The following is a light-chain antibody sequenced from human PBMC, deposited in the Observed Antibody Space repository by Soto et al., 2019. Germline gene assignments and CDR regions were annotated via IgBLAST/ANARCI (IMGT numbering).Light chain of an antibody. CDR2: AAS. V-gene: IGKV1-6*01. J-gene: IGKJ4*01. CDR3: LQDYIYPLT. Sequence: AIQMTQSPSSVSASVGDRVTITCRASQGIGNDLGWYQQRPGKAPNLLIYAASSLQSGVPSRFSGSGSGTDFTLTISSLEPEDFATYYCLQDYIYPLTFGGGTKVEIK. CDR1: QGIGND.